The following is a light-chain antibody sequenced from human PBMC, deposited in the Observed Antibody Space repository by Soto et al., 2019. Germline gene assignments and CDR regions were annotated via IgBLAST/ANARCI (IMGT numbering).Light chain of an antibody. CDR3: SAFTGTTYV. CDR2: DVS. J-gene: IGLJ1*01. V-gene: IGLV2-14*03. CDR1: SNDMWGNNY. Sequence: QSVLTQPASVFGSPGQSITISCTGASNDMWGNNYVSWYQHYPGKAPKLMICDVSNRPSGVSDRFSGSKSGNTASLTISGLQAEDEADYYCSAFTGTTYVFGTGTKVTVL.